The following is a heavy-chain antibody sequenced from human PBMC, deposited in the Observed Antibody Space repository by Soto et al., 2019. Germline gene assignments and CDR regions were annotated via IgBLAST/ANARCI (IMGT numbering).Heavy chain of an antibody. CDR2: ISAYNGNT. Sequence: ASVKVSCKASGYTFTSYGISWVRQAPGQGLEWMGWISAYNGNTNYAQKLQGRVTMTTDTSTSTAYMELRSLRSDDTAVYHCARDRQPGYYYYYGMDVWGQGTTVTVSS. V-gene: IGHV1-18*01. CDR1: GYTFTSYG. J-gene: IGHJ6*02. CDR3: ARDRQPGYYYYYGMDV.